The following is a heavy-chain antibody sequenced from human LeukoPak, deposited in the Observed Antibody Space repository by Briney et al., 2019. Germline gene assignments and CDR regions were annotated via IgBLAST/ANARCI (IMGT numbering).Heavy chain of an antibody. CDR2: IIPIFGTA. V-gene: IGHV1-69*06. CDR1: GGTFSSYA. Sequence: ASVKVSCKASGGTFSSYAISWVRQAPGQGLEWMGGIIPIFGTANYAQKFQGRVTITADKSTSTAYMELSSLRSEDTAVYYCARDNDSSGYSRLGAHFDLWGRGTLVTVSS. D-gene: IGHD3-22*01. CDR3: ARDNDSSGYSRLGAHFDL. J-gene: IGHJ2*01.